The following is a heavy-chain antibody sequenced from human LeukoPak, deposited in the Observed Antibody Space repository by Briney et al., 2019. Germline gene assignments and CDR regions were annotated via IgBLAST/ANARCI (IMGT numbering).Heavy chain of an antibody. CDR3: SRFLSTLYGFLVDY. V-gene: IGHV3-21*01. CDR2: ISSSSNYI. CDR1: GLTFSTYT. D-gene: IGHD3-3*01. J-gene: IGHJ4*02. Sequence: GGSLRLSCAPSGLTFSTYTMNWVRQAPGKGLEWVSSISSSSNYIYYADSVKGRFTISRDNAKNSLHLQMNSLRADDTAVYYCSRFLSTLYGFLVDYWGQGTLVADSS.